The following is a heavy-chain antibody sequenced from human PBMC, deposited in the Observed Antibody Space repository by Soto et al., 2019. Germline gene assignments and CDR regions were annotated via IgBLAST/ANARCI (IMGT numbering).Heavy chain of an antibody. J-gene: IGHJ4*02. CDR2: ISASGDIT. D-gene: IGHD5-12*01. V-gene: IGHV3-23*01. CDR1: GFTFSSDA. Sequence: QPGGSLRLSCTATGFTFSSDAVNWVRQTPGKGLEWVSGISASGDITYYADSVKGRFTISRDNSKNTLFLQLNSLRAEDTAVYYCAKSPGSGYEAPWDYWGQGTQVTVSS. CDR3: AKSPGSGYEAPWDY.